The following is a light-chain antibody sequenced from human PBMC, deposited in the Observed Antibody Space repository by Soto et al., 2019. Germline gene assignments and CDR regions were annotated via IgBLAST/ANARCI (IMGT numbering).Light chain of an antibody. V-gene: IGKV3-11*01. CDR2: DAS. CDR1: QSVSSY. J-gene: IGKJ4*01. CDR3: QQRSNWPPRLT. Sequence: EIVLTQSPATLSLSPGERATLSCRASQSVSSYLAWYQQKPGQAPRLLIYDASNRATGIPARFSGSGSGTDFTLTISSLEPEDFAVYYCQQRSNWPPRLTVGGRTKLDMK.